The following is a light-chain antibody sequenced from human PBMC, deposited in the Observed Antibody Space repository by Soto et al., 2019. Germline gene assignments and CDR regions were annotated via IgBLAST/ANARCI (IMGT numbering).Light chain of an antibody. CDR1: SGSIASHY. V-gene: IGLV6-57*04. CDR3: QSYDSTNQGV. Sequence: NFMLTQPHSVSESPGKTVTISCTRSSGSIASHYVQWFQQRPGSAPATVIFEDNQRPSGVPDRFSGSIDSSSNSASLTISGLKTEDEADYYCQSYDSTNQGVFGGRTKLTVL. CDR2: EDN. J-gene: IGLJ2*01.